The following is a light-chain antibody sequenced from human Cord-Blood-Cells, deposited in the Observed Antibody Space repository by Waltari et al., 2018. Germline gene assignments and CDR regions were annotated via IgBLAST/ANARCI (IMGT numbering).Light chain of an antibody. Sequence: SSELPQDPAVSVALGQTVRITCQGASLRSYYASWYQQKPGQAPVLVIYGKNNRPSGIPDRFSGSSSGNTASLTITGAQAEDEADYYCNSRDSSGNHVFGTGTKVTVL. V-gene: IGLV3-19*01. J-gene: IGLJ1*01. CDR1: SLRSYY. CDR2: GKN. CDR3: NSRDSSGNHV.